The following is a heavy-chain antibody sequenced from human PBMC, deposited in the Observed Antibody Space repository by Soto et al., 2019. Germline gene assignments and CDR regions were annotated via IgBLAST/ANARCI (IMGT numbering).Heavy chain of an antibody. CDR3: ARDWHCTNGVCSDCFDY. CDR2: ISTDNGHT. CDR1: GYTFTTYG. V-gene: IGHV1-18*01. Sequence: QVQLVQSGAEVKKPGASVKVSCKASGYTFTTYGISWVRQAPGQGLEWMGWISTDNGHTSFAQNFQGRVTMTTDTSTSTAYMELRSLRSDDTAVYYCARDWHCTNGVCSDCFDYWGQGTLVTVSS. D-gene: IGHD2-8*01. J-gene: IGHJ4*02.